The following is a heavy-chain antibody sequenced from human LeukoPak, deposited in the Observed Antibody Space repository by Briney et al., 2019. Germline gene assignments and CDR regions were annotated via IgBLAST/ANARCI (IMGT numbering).Heavy chain of an antibody. D-gene: IGHD4-23*01. CDR3: ARLHYGGNYGYYYYYMDV. V-gene: IGHV4-59*08. CDR1: GASISRDY. J-gene: IGHJ6*03. Sequence: SETLSLTCTVSGASISRDYWTWIRQPPGKGLEWIGYIYNGGSTTYSPSLNSRVTISLDTSKNQFSLKLSSVTAADTAVYYCARLHYGGNYGYYYYYMDVWGKGTTVTISS. CDR2: IYNGGST.